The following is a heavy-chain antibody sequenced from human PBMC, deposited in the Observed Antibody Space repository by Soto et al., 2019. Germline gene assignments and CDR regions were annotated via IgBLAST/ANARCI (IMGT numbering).Heavy chain of an antibody. D-gene: IGHD6-13*01. CDR3: AKAVYSSSWYWFDY. CDR1: GLTFSSYA. V-gene: IGHV3-23*01. J-gene: IGHJ4*02. Sequence: GGSLRLSCAASGLTFSSYAMSWVRQAPGKGLEWVSAISGSGGSTYYADSVKGRFTISRDNSKNTLYLQMNSLRAEDTAVYYCAKAVYSSSWYWFDYWGQGTLVTVSS. CDR2: ISGSGGST.